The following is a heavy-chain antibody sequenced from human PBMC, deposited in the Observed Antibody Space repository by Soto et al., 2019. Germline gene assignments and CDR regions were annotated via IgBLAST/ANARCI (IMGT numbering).Heavy chain of an antibody. V-gene: IGHV4-59*01. J-gene: IGHJ5*02. D-gene: IGHD6-6*01. CDR3: ARASSIAARARFDP. CDR1: GGSISSYY. Sequence: ASETLSLTCTVSGGSISSYYWSWIRQPPGKGLEWIGYIYYSGSTNYNPSLKSRVTISVDTSKNQFSLKLSSVTAADTAVYYCARASSIAARARFDPWGQGTLVTVSS. CDR2: IYYSGST.